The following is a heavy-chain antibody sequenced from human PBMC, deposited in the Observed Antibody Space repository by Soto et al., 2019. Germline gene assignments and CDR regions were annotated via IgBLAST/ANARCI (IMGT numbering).Heavy chain of an antibody. V-gene: IGHV3-23*01. CDR2: ISATGGGT. J-gene: IGHJ4*02. CDR1: GFKFSNYA. Sequence: GGSLRLSCAASGFKFSNYAMSWVRQAPGKGLEWVSLISATGGGTYYADSVKCRFTISRDNSHNTLNLQVHSLTAEDTAVYYCAKDRRAGGNSAFYFDFWGQGAQVTVSS. D-gene: IGHD3-16*01. CDR3: AKDRRAGGNSAFYFDF.